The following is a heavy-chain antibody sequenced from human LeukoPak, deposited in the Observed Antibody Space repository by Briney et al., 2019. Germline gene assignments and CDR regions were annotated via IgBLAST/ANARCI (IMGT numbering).Heavy chain of an antibody. J-gene: IGHJ4*02. CDR1: GFAFTTYW. CDR2: INTDETIA. Sequence: PGGSLRLSCAASGFAFTTYWMHWVRQAPGKGLVWVSRINTDETIANYADSVTGRFTISRDNAKNTLHLQMNSLRAEDTAVYYCARDQEDTAPDYWGQGTLVTVSS. CDR3: ARDQEDTAPDY. V-gene: IGHV3-74*01. D-gene: IGHD5-18*01.